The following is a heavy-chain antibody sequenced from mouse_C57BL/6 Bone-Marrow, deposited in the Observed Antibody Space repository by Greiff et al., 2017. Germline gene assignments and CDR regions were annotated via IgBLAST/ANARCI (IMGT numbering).Heavy chain of an antibody. CDR3: ASGGYYKRWFAY. CDR1: GYTFTDYY. J-gene: IGHJ3*01. Sequence: VQLQQSGPELVKPGASVKISCKASGYTFTDYYINWVKQRPGQGLEWIGWIFPGSGSTYYNEKFKGKATLTADKSSSTAYMPFSSLTSEDSAIYYCASGGYYKRWFAYWGQGTLVTVSA. CDR2: IFPGSGST. V-gene: IGHV1-75*01. D-gene: IGHD1-1*01.